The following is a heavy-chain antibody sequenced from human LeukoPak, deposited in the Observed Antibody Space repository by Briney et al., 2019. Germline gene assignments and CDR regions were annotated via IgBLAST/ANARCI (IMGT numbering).Heavy chain of an antibody. V-gene: IGHV4-4*07. D-gene: IGHD3-10*01. Sequence: SESLSLTCTVSGGSINSQYWSWIRQPAGKGLEWIGRMYTNGESDYNPSLKSRVTMSVDTSKKQFSLKLNSMTAADTAVYYCARGYYGGAVDSWGQGTLVTVSS. CDR1: GGSINSQY. CDR3: ARGYYGGAVDS. CDR2: MYTNGES. J-gene: IGHJ4*02.